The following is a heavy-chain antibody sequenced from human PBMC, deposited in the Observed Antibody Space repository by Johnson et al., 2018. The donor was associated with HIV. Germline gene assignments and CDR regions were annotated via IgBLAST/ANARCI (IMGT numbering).Heavy chain of an antibody. CDR3: AKDFGLDWGNGFDI. D-gene: IGHD3-16*01. J-gene: IGHJ3*02. CDR1: GFTFSSYA. V-gene: IGHV3-30*04. CDR2: ISYDGSNK. Sequence: QMQLVESGGGVVQPGRSLRLSCAASGFTFSSYAIHWVRQAPGKGLEWVAIISYDGSNKYYADSVKGRLTISRDNSKNTLYLEMNSLRAEDTAVYYCAKDFGLDWGNGFDIWGQGTMVTVSS.